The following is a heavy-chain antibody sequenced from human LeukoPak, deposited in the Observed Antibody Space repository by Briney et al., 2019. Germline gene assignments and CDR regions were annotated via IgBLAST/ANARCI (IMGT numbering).Heavy chain of an antibody. CDR3: ASDYGDLWYFDL. D-gene: IGHD4-17*01. CDR1: GFTVNRTY. J-gene: IGHJ2*01. CDR2: ISSSSSTI. V-gene: IGHV3-48*02. Sequence: PGGSLRLSCAASGFTVNRTYMSWVRQAPGKGLEWVSYISSSSSTIYYADSVKGRFTISRDNAKNSLYLQMNSLRDEDTAVYYCASDYGDLWYFDLWGRGTLVTVSS.